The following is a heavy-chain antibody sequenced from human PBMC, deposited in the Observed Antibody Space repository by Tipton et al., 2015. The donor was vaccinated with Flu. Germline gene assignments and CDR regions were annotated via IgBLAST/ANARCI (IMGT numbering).Heavy chain of an antibody. Sequence: TLSLTCTVSGGSISSYYWSWIRQPPGKGLEWIGRIYTSGSTNYNPSLKSRVTMSVDTSKNQFSLNLSSVTAADTAVYHCARDHQWLRTSANWFDPWGQGTRVTVSS. D-gene: IGHD6-19*01. CDR1: GGSISSYY. V-gene: IGHV4-4*07. J-gene: IGHJ5*02. CDR2: IYTSGST. CDR3: ARDHQWLRTSANWFDP.